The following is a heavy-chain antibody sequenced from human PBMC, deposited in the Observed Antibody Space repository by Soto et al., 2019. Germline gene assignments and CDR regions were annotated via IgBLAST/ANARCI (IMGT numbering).Heavy chain of an antibody. D-gene: IGHD6-6*01. CDR2: IYDSEIA. V-gene: IGHV4-31*03. CDR3: ARASSSSSAADY. J-gene: IGHJ4*02. Sequence: QEQLQESGPGLVKASQTLSLICSVSGESISSGGYYWSWIRHHPGKGLEWIGYIYDSEIAYYKPSLNIRVTISMDTSKNHFAMKLSSVTAADTAVYYCARASSSSSAADYWGQGTLITVSS. CDR1: GESISSGGYY.